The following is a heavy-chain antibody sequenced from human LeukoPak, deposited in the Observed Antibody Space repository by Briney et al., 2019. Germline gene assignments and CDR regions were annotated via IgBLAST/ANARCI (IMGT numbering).Heavy chain of an antibody. CDR3: ARDPPRVVPAAMPWDY. D-gene: IGHD2-2*01. CDR1: GYTFTGYY. V-gene: IGHV1-2*02. J-gene: IGHJ4*02. CDR2: INPNSGGT. Sequence: GASVKVSRKASGYTFTGYYMHWVRQAPGQGLEWMGWINPNSGGTSYAQKFQGRVTMTRDTSISTAYMELSRLRSDDTAVYYCARDPPRVVPAAMPWDYSGQGTLVTVSS.